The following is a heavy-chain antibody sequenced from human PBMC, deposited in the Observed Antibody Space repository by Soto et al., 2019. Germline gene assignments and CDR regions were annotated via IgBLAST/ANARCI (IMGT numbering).Heavy chain of an antibody. J-gene: IGHJ4*02. V-gene: IGHV4-39*01. CDR2: IYYSGRT. Sequence: SETLSLTCIVSGESISSSSYYWGWIRQPPGKGLAWIGRIYYSGRTYYNPSFKSRVTISIDTSKNQFSLKLSSVTATDTAVYYCARQRTTVVTQAYFDHWGQGALCTVAS. CDR1: GESISSSSYY. D-gene: IGHD2-21*02. CDR3: ARQRTTVVTQAYFDH.